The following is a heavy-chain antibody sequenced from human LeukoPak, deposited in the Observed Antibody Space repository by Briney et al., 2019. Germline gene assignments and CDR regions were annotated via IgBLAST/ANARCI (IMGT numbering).Heavy chain of an antibody. Sequence: GGSLRLSCAASGFTFSSYWMHWVRQTPEKGLVWVSRIDTDGSSTIYADSVKGRFTISRVNAKNTLFLQMNSLRAEDTAVYYCTRGYVGIDYWGQGTLVTVSS. CDR2: IDTDGSST. D-gene: IGHD5-12*01. CDR1: GFTFSSYW. V-gene: IGHV3-74*01. J-gene: IGHJ4*02. CDR3: TRGYVGIDY.